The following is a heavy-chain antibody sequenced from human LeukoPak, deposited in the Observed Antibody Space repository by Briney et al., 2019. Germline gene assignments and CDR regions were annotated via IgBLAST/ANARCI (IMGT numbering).Heavy chain of an antibody. CDR2: IYYSGST. CDR3: ARHTIVVVPAAIGELGDPYYYYGMDV. V-gene: IGHV4-59*08. Sequence: SETLSLTCTVSGGSISSYYWSWIRQPPGKGLEWIGYIYYSGSTNYNPSLKSRVTISVDTSKNQFSLKLSSVTAADTAVYYCARHTIVVVPAAIGELGDPYYYYGMDVWGQGTTVTVSS. J-gene: IGHJ6*02. CDR1: GGSISSYY. D-gene: IGHD2-2*02.